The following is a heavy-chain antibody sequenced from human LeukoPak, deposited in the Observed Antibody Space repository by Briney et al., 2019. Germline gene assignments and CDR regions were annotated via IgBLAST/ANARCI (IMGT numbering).Heavy chain of an antibody. CDR1: GYSFTSYW. D-gene: IGHD3-22*01. CDR2: IYPGDSDT. Sequence: GESLMISCKGSGYSFTSYWIDWVRQMPGKGLEWMGIIYPGDSDTRYSPSFQGQVTISADKSISTAYLQWSSLKASDTAMYYCARHEYYYDSSGPFPDYWGQGTLVTVSS. CDR3: ARHEYYYDSSGPFPDY. J-gene: IGHJ4*02. V-gene: IGHV5-51*01.